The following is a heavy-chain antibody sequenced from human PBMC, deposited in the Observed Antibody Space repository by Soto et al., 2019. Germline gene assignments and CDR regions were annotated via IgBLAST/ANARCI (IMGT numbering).Heavy chain of an antibody. V-gene: IGHV4-39*01. D-gene: IGHD3-22*01. CDR2: IYYSGST. CDR1: GGSISSSSYY. Sequence: QLQLQESGPGLVKPSETLSLTCTVSGGSISSSSYYWGWIRQPPGKGLEWIGSIYYSGSTYYNPSLKSRVTISVDTSKNQFSLKLSSVTAADTAVYYCARHQRYYYDSSGYSTGGSTDNWGQGTLVTVSS. CDR3: ARHQRYYYDSSGYSTGGSTDN. J-gene: IGHJ4*02.